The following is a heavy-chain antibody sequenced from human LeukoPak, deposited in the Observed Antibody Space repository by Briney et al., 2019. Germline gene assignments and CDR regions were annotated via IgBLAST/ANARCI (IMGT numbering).Heavy chain of an antibody. CDR3: AKDRGEYDILTGCSCHY. D-gene: IGHD3-9*01. V-gene: IGHV3-30*02. CDR2: IRYEGSNK. Sequence: PGGSLRLSCAASGFTFSSYGMHWVRQAPGKGLEWVAFIRYEGSNKYYADSVKGRFTISRDNSRNTLYLQMNSLRAEDTAVYYCAKDRGEYDILTGCSCHYWGQGTLVTVSS. J-gene: IGHJ4*02. CDR1: GFTFSSYG.